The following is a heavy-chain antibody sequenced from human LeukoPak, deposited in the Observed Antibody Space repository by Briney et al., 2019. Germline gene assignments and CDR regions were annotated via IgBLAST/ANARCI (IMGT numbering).Heavy chain of an antibody. Sequence: GGSLRLSCAASGFTFTNYGMHWVRQAPGKGLEWVSVIYSGGSTYYADSVKGRFTISRDNSKNTLYLQMNSLRAEDTAVYYCVTFPNPTPMLTGWGPGTLVTVSS. J-gene: IGHJ4*02. V-gene: IGHV3-NL1*01. CDR2: IYSGGST. CDR3: VTFPNPTPMLTG. D-gene: IGHD5-18*01. CDR1: GFTFTNYG.